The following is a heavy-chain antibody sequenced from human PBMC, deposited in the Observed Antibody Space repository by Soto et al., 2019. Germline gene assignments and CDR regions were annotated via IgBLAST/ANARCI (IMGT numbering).Heavy chain of an antibody. J-gene: IGHJ4*02. CDR2: ISYDGSNK. CDR3: AKDKHGVAVDGPFDY. V-gene: IGHV3-30*18. D-gene: IGHD6-19*01. Sequence: GGSLRLSCAASVFTFSSYGMHWVRQAPGKGLEWVAVISYDGSNKYYADSVKGRVTISRDNSKNTLYLQMNSLRAEDTAVYYCAKDKHGVAVDGPFDYWGQGTLVTVSS. CDR1: VFTFSSYG.